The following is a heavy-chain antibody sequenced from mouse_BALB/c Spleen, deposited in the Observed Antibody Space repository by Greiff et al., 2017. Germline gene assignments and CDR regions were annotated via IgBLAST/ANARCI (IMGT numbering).Heavy chain of an antibody. Sequence: VQLQQSGPELVKPGASVKISCKASGYAFSSSWMNWVKQRPGQGLEWIGRIYPGDGDTNYNGKFKGKATLTADKSSSTAYMQLSSLTSVDSAVYFCAREAYGNPAWFADWGQGTLVTVSA. CDR2: IYPGDGDT. J-gene: IGHJ3*01. CDR3: AREAYGNPAWFAD. CDR1: GYAFSSSW. V-gene: IGHV1-82*01. D-gene: IGHD2-10*02.